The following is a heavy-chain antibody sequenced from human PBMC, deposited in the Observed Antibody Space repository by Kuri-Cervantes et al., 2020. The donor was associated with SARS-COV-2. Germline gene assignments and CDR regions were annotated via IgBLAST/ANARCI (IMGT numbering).Heavy chain of an antibody. Sequence: ASVKVSCKASGYTFTSYGISWVRQAPGQGLEWMGWISAYNGNTNYAQKLQGRVTMTTDTSTSTAYMELRSLRSDDTAVYYCARRGEIVVVVAAEHYYYYYGMDVWGQGTTVTVSS. CDR3: ARRGEIVVVVAAEHYYYYYGMDV. CDR2: ISAYNGNT. V-gene: IGHV1-18*01. J-gene: IGHJ6*02. D-gene: IGHD2-15*01. CDR1: GYTFTSYG.